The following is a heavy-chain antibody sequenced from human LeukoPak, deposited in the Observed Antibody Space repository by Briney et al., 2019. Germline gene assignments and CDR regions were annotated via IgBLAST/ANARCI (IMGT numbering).Heavy chain of an antibody. V-gene: IGHV4-34*01. Sequence: SETLSLTCSVYGGSFSGYYWSWIRQPPGKGLEWIREIKHSGSTHYNPSLKSRVTISVDTYKKQFYLTLSSVTAADTAVYYCARGVGAAAGLPPFDYWGQGTLVTVSS. D-gene: IGHD6-13*01. J-gene: IGHJ4*02. CDR2: IKHSGST. CDR1: GGSFSGYY. CDR3: ARGVGAAAGLPPFDY.